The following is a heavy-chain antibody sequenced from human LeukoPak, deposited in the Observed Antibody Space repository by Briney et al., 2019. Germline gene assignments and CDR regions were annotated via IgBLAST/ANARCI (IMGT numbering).Heavy chain of an antibody. CDR2: ISGSGSST. CDR1: GFTFNSYA. V-gene: IGHV3-23*01. J-gene: IGHJ4*02. D-gene: IGHD2-15*01. Sequence: GGSLRLSCAASGFTFNSYAMSWVRQAPGKGLEWVSTISGSGSSTYYADSVKGRFTISRDNSKNTLYLQMNSLRAEDTAVYYCAKDRRGRGYCSGGSCYGLDYWGQGTLVTVSP. CDR3: AKDRRGRGYCSGGSCYGLDY.